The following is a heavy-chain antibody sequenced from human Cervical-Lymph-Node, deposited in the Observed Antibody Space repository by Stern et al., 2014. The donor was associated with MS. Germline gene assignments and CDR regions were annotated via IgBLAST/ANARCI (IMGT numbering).Heavy chain of an antibody. CDR3: ARGCRGGKTLYY. V-gene: IGHV1-2*07. J-gene: IGHJ4*02. D-gene: IGHD3-10*01. Sequence: QVQLLESGAEVMKPGASVKLSCKASGYTFTRDYVHWVRQAPGQRPQLRGWINPYSSGTNYAHTFQDRLPLTSDPSITTAFTVMTGVMSDDAAVYYCARGCRGGKTLYYWGQGTLVTVSS. CDR2: INPYSSGT. CDR1: GYTFTRDY.